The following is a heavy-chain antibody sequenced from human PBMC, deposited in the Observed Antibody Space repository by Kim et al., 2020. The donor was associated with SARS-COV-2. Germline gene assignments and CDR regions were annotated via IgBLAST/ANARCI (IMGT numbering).Heavy chain of an antibody. D-gene: IGHD1-1*01. CDR1: GFSLSTSGMC. Sequence: SGPTLVNPTQTLTLTCTFSGFSLSTSGMCVSWIRQPPGKALEWLARIDWDDDKYYSTSLKTRLTISKDTSKNQVVLTMTNMDPVDTATYYCARIPYWNEDYYYGMDVWGQGTTVTVSS. CDR3: ARIPYWNEDYYYGMDV. CDR2: IDWDDDK. J-gene: IGHJ6*02. V-gene: IGHV2-70*11.